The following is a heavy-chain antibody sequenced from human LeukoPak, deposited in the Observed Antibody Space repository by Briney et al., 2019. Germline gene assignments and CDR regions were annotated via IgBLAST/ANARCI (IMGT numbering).Heavy chain of an antibody. Sequence: ASVKVSCKASGYTFTSYGISWVRQAPGQGLEWMGWISAYNGNTNYAQKLQGRVTMTTDTSTSTAYMELRSLRSGDTAVYYCARGEYCTNGVCPGDYWGQGTLVTVSS. CDR3: ARGEYCTNGVCPGDY. J-gene: IGHJ4*02. CDR1: GYTFTSYG. CDR2: ISAYNGNT. D-gene: IGHD2-8*01. V-gene: IGHV1-18*01.